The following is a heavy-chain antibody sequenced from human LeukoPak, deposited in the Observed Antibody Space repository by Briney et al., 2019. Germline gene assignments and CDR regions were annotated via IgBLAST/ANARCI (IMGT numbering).Heavy chain of an antibody. Sequence: PSGGSLRLSCATSGFTFVDYGLSWVRRAPGKGLEWLCAINCNGAITDYADSVKGRFTISRDNAKNSLYLRMDSLRAEDTALYYCARDRLGPSFSVSHFDLWGQGTLVTVSS. J-gene: IGHJ4*02. CDR3: ARDRLGPSFSVSHFDL. V-gene: IGHV3-20*04. D-gene: IGHD3-3*02. CDR1: GFTFVDYG. CDR2: INCNGAIT.